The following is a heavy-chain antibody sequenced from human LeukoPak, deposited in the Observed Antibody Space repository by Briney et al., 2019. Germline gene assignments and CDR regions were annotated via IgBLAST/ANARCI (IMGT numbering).Heavy chain of an antibody. CDR3: ARGAPLNPMAAAAPGGEYYYYYMDV. CDR2: INAGNGNT. D-gene: IGHD6-13*01. Sequence: ASVKVSCKASGYTFTSYAMHWVRQAPGQRLEWMGWINAGNGNTKYSQEFQGRVTITRDTSASTAYMELSSLRSEDMAVYYCARGAPLNPMAAAAPGGEYYYYYMDVWGKGTTVTVSS. J-gene: IGHJ6*03. V-gene: IGHV1-3*03. CDR1: GYTFTSYA.